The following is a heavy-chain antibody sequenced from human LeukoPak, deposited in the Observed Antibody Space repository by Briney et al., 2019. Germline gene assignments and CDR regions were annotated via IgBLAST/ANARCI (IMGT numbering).Heavy chain of an antibody. J-gene: IGHJ4*02. CDR1: GFTFSSYG. V-gene: IGHV3-33*01. CDR2: IWYDGSNK. CDR3: ARDQRESSSWYVVMGY. D-gene: IGHD6-13*01. Sequence: PGGSLRLSCAASGFTFSSYGMHWVRQAPGKGLEWVTVIWYDGSNKYYADSVKGRFTISRDNSKNTLYLQMNSLRAEDTAVYYCARDQRESSSWYVVMGYWGQGTLVTVSS.